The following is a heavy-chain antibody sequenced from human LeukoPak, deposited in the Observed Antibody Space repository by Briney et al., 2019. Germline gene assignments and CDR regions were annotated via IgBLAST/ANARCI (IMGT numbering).Heavy chain of an antibody. CDR3: ASSDGLPPRSDSSYDVFDY. V-gene: IGHV4-4*07. J-gene: IGHJ4*02. D-gene: IGHD5-12*01. CDR2: IYTSGST. CDR1: GGSFSGYY. Sequence: SETLSLTCTVYGGSFSGYYWSWIRQPAGKGLEWIGRIYTSGSTNYNPSLKSRVTMSVDTSKNQFSLKLSSVTAADTAVYYCASSDGLPPRSDSSYDVFDYWGQGTLVTVSS.